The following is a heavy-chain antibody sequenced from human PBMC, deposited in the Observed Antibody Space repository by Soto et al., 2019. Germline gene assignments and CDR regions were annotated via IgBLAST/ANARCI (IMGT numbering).Heavy chain of an antibody. V-gene: IGHV3-74*01. Sequence: EVQLVESGGGLVQPGGSLRLSCAASGFTFSSHWMHWVRQAPGQGLLWVARIKGDGSSTAYADSVKGRFTISRDNAKNTVQLQMSSLRLEDTAVYYRVRDGVGARPFDYWGQGALVTVSS. CDR2: IKGDGSST. CDR1: GFTFSSHW. D-gene: IGHD6-6*01. CDR3: VRDGVGARPFDY. J-gene: IGHJ4*02.